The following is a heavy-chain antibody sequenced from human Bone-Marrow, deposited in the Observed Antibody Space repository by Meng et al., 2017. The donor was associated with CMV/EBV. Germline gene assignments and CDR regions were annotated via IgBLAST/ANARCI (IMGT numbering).Heavy chain of an antibody. V-gene: IGHV3-21*01. D-gene: IGHD3-10*01. Sequence: GGSLRLSCAASGFTFSSYSMNWVRQAPGKGLEWVSSISSSSNYIYYADSVKGRFTISRDTAKNSLYLQMNSLRAEDTAVYYCARDYGSGSYGYYYGVDVWGQGTTVTVSS. CDR2: ISSSSNYI. CDR3: ARDYGSGSYGYYYGVDV. J-gene: IGHJ6*02. CDR1: GFTFSSYS.